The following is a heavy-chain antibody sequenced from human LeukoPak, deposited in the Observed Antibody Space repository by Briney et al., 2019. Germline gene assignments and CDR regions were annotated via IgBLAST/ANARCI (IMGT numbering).Heavy chain of an antibody. CDR1: GGTFSSYA. CDR2: ISAYNGNT. Sequence: ASVKVSCKASGGTFSSYAISWVRQAPGQGLEWMGWISAYNGNTNYAQKLQGRVTMTTDTSTSTAYMELRSLRSDDTAVYYCARERYCSSTSCYTGTYYYYGMDVWGQGTTVTVSS. V-gene: IGHV1-18*01. CDR3: ARERYCSSTSCYTGTYYYYGMDV. J-gene: IGHJ6*02. D-gene: IGHD2-2*02.